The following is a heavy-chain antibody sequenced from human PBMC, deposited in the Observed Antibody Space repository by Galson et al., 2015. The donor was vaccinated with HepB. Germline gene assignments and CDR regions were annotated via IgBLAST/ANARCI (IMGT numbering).Heavy chain of an antibody. CDR3: ARALTWSGYYFGNGDWYFDL. V-gene: IGHV4-30-2*01. D-gene: IGHD3-3*01. Sequence: TLSLTCAVSGGSISSGGYSWSWIRQPPGKGLEWIGYIYHSGSTYYNPSLKSRVTISVDRSKNQFSLKLSSVTAADTAVYYCARALTWSGYYFGNGDWYFDLWGRGTLVTVSS. CDR2: IYHSGST. J-gene: IGHJ2*01. CDR1: GGSISSGGYS.